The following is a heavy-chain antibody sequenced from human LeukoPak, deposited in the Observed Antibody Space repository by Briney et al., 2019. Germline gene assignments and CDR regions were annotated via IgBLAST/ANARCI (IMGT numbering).Heavy chain of an antibody. CDR3: ARGEQCLVYAFHI. D-gene: IGHD6-19*01. CDR2: IYYSGST. V-gene: IGHV4-59*01. Sequence: WGTLCLTCTVSGVSISSYYWSWGRQPPGKGLEWVGYIYYSGSTNYNPSLKSQVPISVDTSKNQYSLKLSSATAADTAVYYCARGEQCLVYAFHIWRQRTMVTVSS. J-gene: IGHJ3*02. CDR1: GVSISSYY.